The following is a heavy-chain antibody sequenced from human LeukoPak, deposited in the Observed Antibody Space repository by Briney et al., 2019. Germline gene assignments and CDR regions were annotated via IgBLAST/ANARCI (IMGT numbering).Heavy chain of an antibody. CDR3: ARRGDAYNY. V-gene: IGHV4-39*01. CDR2: IYYSGST. CDR1: GGSICSSTYY. D-gene: IGHD5-24*01. Sequence: PSETLSLTCTVSGGSICSSTYYWGWIRQPPGKGLEWIGNIYYSGSTYYNPSLKSRVTISVDTSKNQFSLKLSSVTAADTAVFYCARRGDAYNYWGQGTLVTVSS. J-gene: IGHJ4*02.